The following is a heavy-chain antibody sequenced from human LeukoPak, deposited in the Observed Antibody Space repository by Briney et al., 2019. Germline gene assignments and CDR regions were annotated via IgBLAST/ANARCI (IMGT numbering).Heavy chain of an antibody. Sequence: ASVKVSCKASGYTFTSYGISWVRQAPGQGLEWMGWISAYNDNTNYAQKLQGRVTMTTDTSTSTAYMELRSLRSDDTAVYYCARHPGVEYYYDSSGFYYWGQGTLVTVSS. D-gene: IGHD3-22*01. CDR2: ISAYNDNT. CDR1: GYTFTSYG. J-gene: IGHJ4*02. CDR3: ARHPGVEYYYDSSGFYY. V-gene: IGHV1-18*01.